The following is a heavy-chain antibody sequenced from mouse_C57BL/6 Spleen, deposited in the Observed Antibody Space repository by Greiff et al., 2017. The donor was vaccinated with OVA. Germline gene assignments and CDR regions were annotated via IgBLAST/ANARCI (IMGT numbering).Heavy chain of an antibody. CDR3: TRGSLRAMDY. CDR1: GFNIKDDY. CDR2: IDPENGDT. J-gene: IGHJ4*01. Sequence: VQLQQSGAELVRPGASVKLSCTASGFNIKDDYMHWVKQRPEQGLEWIGWIDPENGDTEYASKFQGKATITADTSSNTAYLQLSSLTSEDTAVFYCTRGSLRAMDYWGQGTSVTVSS. V-gene: IGHV14-4*01.